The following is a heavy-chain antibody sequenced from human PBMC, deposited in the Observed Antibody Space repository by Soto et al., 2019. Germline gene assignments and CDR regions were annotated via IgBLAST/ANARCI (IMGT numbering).Heavy chain of an antibody. CDR3: ARDVGNYVPYYYGMDV. V-gene: IGHV3-30*03. CDR2: IAYDGNDK. Sequence: QAQLVESGGGVVHPGRSLRLSCAASEFTFNTYAMHWVRQAPGKGLEWVAVIAYDGNDKYYADSVKGRFTISRDNSKNARYLQMNTLRPEDTAMYYCARDVGNYVPYYYGMDVWGQGTTVTVSS. CDR1: EFTFNTYA. D-gene: IGHD1-7*01. J-gene: IGHJ6*02.